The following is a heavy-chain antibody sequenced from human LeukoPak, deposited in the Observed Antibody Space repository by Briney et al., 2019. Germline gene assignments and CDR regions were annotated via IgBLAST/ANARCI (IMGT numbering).Heavy chain of an antibody. J-gene: IGHJ4*02. Sequence: SVKVSCKASGGTFSIYAISWVRHAPGQGLEWMGRIIPIFGTANYAQKFQGRVTITTDESTSTAYMELSSLRSEDTAVYYCARLYPTTLTSYSSSLWGQGTLVTVSS. CDR3: ARLYPTTLTSYSSSL. CDR2: IIPIFGTA. D-gene: IGHD6-13*01. CDR1: GGTFSIYA. V-gene: IGHV1-69*05.